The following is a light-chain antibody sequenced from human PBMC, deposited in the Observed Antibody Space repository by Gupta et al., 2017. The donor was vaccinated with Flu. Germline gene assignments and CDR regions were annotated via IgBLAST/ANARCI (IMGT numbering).Light chain of an antibody. V-gene: IGLV3-19*01. CDR3: NSRDTSGDHLVV. Sequence: DPAASVALGQTVRITCQGDSLRNFYASWYQQKPGQAPLLVIYGKNNRPSGIPDRFSGSSSGNTASLTITGAQAEDEADYYCNSRDTSGDHLVVFGGGTKLTVL. J-gene: IGLJ3*02. CDR1: SLRNFY. CDR2: GKN.